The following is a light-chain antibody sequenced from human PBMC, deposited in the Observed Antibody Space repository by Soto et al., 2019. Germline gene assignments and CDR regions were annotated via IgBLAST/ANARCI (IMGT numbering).Light chain of an antibody. CDR2: EVI. CDR3: TSNAGDNNFV. V-gene: IGLV2-8*01. CDR1: SRDVGGYNS. Sequence: QSALTQPPSASGSSGQSVTISCAGTSRDVGGYNSVSWYQQYPCKVPKLIIYEVINLPSGVPDRFSGSTSGNTASLTVSGLQADDEDDYYFTSNAGDNNFVFGPGTKLTVL. J-gene: IGLJ1*01.